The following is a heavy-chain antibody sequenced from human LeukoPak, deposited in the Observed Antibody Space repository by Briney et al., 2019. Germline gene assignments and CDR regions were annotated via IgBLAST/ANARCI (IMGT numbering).Heavy chain of an antibody. CDR3: TTGDTYYDSPTDY. J-gene: IGHJ4*02. CDR1: GFTFSNAW. D-gene: IGHD3-22*01. V-gene: IGHV3-15*01. CDR2: IKSKTDGGTT. Sequence: GGSLRLSCAASGFTFSNAWMSWVRQAPGKGLEWVGRIKSKTDGGTTDYAAPVKGRFTTSRDDSKNTLYLQMNSLKTEDTAVYYCTTGDTYYDSPTDYWGQGTLVTVSS.